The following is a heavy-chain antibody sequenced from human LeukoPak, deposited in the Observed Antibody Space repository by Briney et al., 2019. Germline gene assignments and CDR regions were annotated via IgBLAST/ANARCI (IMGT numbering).Heavy chain of an antibody. Sequence: GSLRLSCAASGFTFSDHYMDWVRQAPGKGLEWVGRTRNKANSYTTEYAASVKGRFTISRDDSKNSLYLQMNSLKTEDTAVYYCARTRRGAGAIDYWGQGTLVTVSS. CDR1: GFTFSDHY. V-gene: IGHV3-72*01. J-gene: IGHJ4*02. CDR3: ARTRRGAGAIDY. CDR2: TRNKANSYTT. D-gene: IGHD1-26*01.